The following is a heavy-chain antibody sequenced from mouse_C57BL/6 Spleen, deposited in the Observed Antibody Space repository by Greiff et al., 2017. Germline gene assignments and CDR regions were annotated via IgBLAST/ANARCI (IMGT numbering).Heavy chain of an antibody. D-gene: IGHD2-4*01. CDR1: GYTFTSYW. V-gene: IGHV1-61*01. J-gene: IGHJ2*01. Sequence: VQLQQSGAELVRPGSSVKLSCKASGYTFTSYWMDWVKQRPGQGLEWIGNIYPSDSETHYNQKFKDKATLTVDKSSSTAYMQLSSLTSEDSAVYYCARDDYDGYFDYWGQGTTLTVSS. CDR3: ARDDYDGYFDY. CDR2: IYPSDSET.